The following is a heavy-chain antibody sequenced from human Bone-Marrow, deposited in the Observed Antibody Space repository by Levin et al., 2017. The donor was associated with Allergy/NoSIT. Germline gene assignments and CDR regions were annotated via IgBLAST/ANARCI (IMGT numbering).Heavy chain of an antibody. D-gene: IGHD3-3*01. V-gene: IGHV3-30-3*01. J-gene: IGHJ6*03. CDR1: GFTFSSYA. CDR2: ISYDGSNK. CDR3: ARGPQGFRYYDYYMDV. Sequence: GGSLRLSCAASGFTFSSYAMHWVRQAPGKGLEWVAVISYDGSNKYYADSVKGRFTISRDNSKNTLYLQMNSLRAEDTAVYYCARGPQGFRYYDYYMDVWGKGTTVTVSS.